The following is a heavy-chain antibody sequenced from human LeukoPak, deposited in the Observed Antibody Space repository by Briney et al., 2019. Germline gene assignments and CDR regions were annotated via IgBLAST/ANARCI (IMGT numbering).Heavy chain of an antibody. CDR1: GFTFDDYA. D-gene: IGHD5-18*01. CDR3: ARGLRSVDTAMVTGDY. CDR2: IKQDGSEK. Sequence: GRSLRLSCAASGFTFDDYAMHWVRQAPGKGLEWVANIKQDGSEKYYVDSVKGRFTISRDNAKNSLYLQMNSLRAEDTAVYYCARGLRSVDTAMVTGDYWGQGTLVTVSS. V-gene: IGHV3-7*01. J-gene: IGHJ4*02.